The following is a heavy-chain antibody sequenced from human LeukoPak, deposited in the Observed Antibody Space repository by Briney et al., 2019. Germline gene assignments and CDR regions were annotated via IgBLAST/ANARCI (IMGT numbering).Heavy chain of an antibody. J-gene: IGHJ4*03. CDR3: ARESAYCSGVSCFFDS. V-gene: IGHV3-48*03. D-gene: IGHD2-15*01. CDR1: GFTFSSYE. CDR2: ITSSGRTT. Sequence: PGGSLRLSCAASGFTFSSYEMNWVRQAPGKGLEWISYITSSGRTTYYADSVKGRFTTSRDSAKNSLYLQMNSLRAEDTAVYYCARESAYCSGVSCFFDSWGQGTLVTVSS.